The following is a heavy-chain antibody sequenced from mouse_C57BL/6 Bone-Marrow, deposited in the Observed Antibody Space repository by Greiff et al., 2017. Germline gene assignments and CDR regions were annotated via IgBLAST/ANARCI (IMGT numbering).Heavy chain of an antibody. Sequence: QVQLQQSGAELARPGASVKLSCKASGYTFTSYGISWVKQRTGQGLEWIGEIYPRSGNTYYNEKFKGKATLTADKSSSTAYMELRSLTSEDSAVYFCARGYYGSSPFYYAMGYWGQGTSVTVSS. J-gene: IGHJ4*01. CDR1: GYTFTSYG. D-gene: IGHD1-1*01. V-gene: IGHV1-81*01. CDR3: ARGYYGSSPFYYAMGY. CDR2: IYPRSGNT.